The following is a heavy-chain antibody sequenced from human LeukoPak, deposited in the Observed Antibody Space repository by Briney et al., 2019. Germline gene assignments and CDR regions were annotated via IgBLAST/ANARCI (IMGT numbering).Heavy chain of an antibody. V-gene: IGHV3-7*04. CDR1: GFSVSQYW. Sequence: PGGSLRLSCTASGFSVSQYWMTWVRQAPGKGLEWVANIKQDGSEKYFVDSVKGRFIISRDNAKNSVYLQVNDLRAEDTSMYYCVRGGGDGYHFDCWGQGTLVTVSS. CDR2: IKQDGSEK. CDR3: VRGGGDGYHFDC. J-gene: IGHJ4*02. D-gene: IGHD5-24*01.